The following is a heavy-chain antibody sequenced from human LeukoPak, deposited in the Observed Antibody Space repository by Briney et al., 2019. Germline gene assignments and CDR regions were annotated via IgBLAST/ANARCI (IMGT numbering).Heavy chain of an antibody. D-gene: IGHD4-23*01. V-gene: IGHV1-46*01. Sequence: ASVKVSCKASGYTFTTYAIHWVRQAPGQGLEWMGKINPSGGSTSYAQKFQGRVTMTRDTSTSTVYMELSSLRSEDTAVYYCARDHGPGGNSGWVDYWGQGTLVTVSS. CDR3: ARDHGPGGNSGWVDY. J-gene: IGHJ4*02. CDR2: INPSGGST. CDR1: GYTFTTYA.